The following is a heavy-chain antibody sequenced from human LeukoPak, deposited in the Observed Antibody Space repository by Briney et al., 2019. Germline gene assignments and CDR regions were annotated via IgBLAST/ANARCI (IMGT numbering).Heavy chain of an antibody. CDR2: MSGSGGST. CDR1: GFPFSSYA. D-gene: IGHD3-9*01. J-gene: IGHJ6*02. Sequence: GGSLRLSCAASGFPFSSYAMNWVRQAPGKGLEWVSTMSGSGGSTYYAESVKGRFTISRDNYKNTLYLQVNSLRAEDTAVYYCAKGKMLDILTGYPAKHKNGMDVWGQGPTVTVSS. V-gene: IGHV3-23*01. CDR3: AKGKMLDILTGYPAKHKNGMDV.